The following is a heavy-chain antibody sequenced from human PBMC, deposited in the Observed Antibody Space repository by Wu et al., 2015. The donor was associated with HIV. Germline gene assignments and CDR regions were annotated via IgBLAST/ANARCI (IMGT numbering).Heavy chain of an antibody. V-gene: IGHV1-2*02. D-gene: IGHD2-15*01. Sequence: QVQILQSATEVKKPGASVKFSCKTSGYTFSAAYIHWVRQARGQGPEWMGSINPNSGGAKYAQNVQGRVTITRDKSISTAYMELNTLRSDDTAVYYCAAVYCSGGICYLGYWGQGTLVTVSS. J-gene: IGHJ4*02. CDR1: GYTFSAAY. CDR2: INPNSGGA. CDR3: AAVYCSGGICYLGY.